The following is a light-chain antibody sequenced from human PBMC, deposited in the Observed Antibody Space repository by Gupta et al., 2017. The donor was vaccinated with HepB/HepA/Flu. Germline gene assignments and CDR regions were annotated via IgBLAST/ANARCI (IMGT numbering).Light chain of an antibody. CDR3: QQYGASRWT. J-gene: IGKJ1*01. CDR2: GAS. Sequence: EIVLTQSPGTLSLSPGERATLSCRASQSVSSSFFAWYQQKPGQAPRLLIFGASSRATGIPDRFRGSGSGTDFTLTISRLEPEDFAVYYCQQYGASRWTFGQGTKVEIK. V-gene: IGKV3-20*01. CDR1: QSVSSSF.